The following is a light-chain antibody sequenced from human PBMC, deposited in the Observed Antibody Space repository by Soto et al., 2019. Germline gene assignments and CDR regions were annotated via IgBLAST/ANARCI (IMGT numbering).Light chain of an antibody. J-gene: IGKJ1*01. CDR3: QQLNSYPRT. CDR2: AAS. V-gene: IGKV1-9*01. Sequence: DVRITQSPSSLSASVGDRVAITCRASQGISSYLAWYQQKPGKAPKLLIYAASTLQSGVPSRFSASGSGTEFTLTISSLQPEDFATYYCQQLNSYPRTFGQGTKVDIK. CDR1: QGISSY.